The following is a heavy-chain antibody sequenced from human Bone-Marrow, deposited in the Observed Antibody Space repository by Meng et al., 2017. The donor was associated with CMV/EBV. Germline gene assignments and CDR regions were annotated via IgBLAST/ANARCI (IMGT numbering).Heavy chain of an antibody. CDR3: ARDPDGFDY. D-gene: IGHD2-8*01. Sequence: LSLTCAASGFTFSDNEMNWVRQAPGKGLEWVSYISSSGATTYYADSVKGRFTISRDNAKNLLVLQMNSLRDEDTALYYCARDPDGFDYWGQGTVVTVSS. CDR2: ISSSGATT. J-gene: IGHJ4*02. V-gene: IGHV3-48*03. CDR1: GFTFSDNE.